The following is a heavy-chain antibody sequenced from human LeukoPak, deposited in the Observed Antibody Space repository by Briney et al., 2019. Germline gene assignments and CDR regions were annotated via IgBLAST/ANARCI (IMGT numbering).Heavy chain of an antibody. Sequence: TSETLSLTCTVSGGSISSSSYYWGWIRQPPGKGLEWIGSIYYSGSTYYNPSLKSRVTISVDTSKNQFSLKLSSVTAADTAVYYCARHNGLRYPDDYWGQGTLVTVSS. CDR1: GGSISSSSYY. CDR2: IYYSGST. V-gene: IGHV4-39*01. D-gene: IGHD2-8*01. CDR3: ARHNGLRYPDDY. J-gene: IGHJ4*02.